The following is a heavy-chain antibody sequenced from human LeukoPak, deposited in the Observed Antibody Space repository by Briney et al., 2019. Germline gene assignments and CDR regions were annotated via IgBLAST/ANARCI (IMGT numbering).Heavy chain of an antibody. V-gene: IGHV3-21*01. Sequence: GGSLRLSCAASGFTFSSYSMNWVRQAPGRGLEWVSSISSSSSYIYYADSVKGRFTISRDNAKNSLYLQMNSLRADDTAVYYCARDFRQQLVHKGDYWGQGTLVTVSS. D-gene: IGHD6-13*01. CDR1: GFTFSSYS. CDR3: ARDFRQQLVHKGDY. J-gene: IGHJ4*02. CDR2: ISSSSSYI.